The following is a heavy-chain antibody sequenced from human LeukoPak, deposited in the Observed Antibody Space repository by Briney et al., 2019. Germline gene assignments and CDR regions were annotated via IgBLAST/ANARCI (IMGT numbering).Heavy chain of an antibody. V-gene: IGHV3-33*01. CDR3: ARQTWDY. CDR1: GFTFSIYG. CDR2: TRNDGSNK. Sequence: PGRSLRLPCAASGFTFSIYGIHWVRQAPGKGLEWVAVTRNDGSNKYYADSVKGRFTMSRDNSKNTVYLQMNSLRAEDTAVYYCARQTWDYWGQGTLVTVSS. J-gene: IGHJ4*02.